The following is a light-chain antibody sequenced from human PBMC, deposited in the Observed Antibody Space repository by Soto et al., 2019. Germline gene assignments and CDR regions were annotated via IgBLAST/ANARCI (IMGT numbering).Light chain of an antibody. CDR2: DAS. CDR3: QQYDDLPIT. Sequence: GDRVTITCRASQNINNWIAWYQQKPGKAPKFLIYDASTLESGVPSRFSGSGFGTEFSFNITSLQPEDVATYYCQQYDDLPITFGQGTRLETK. CDR1: QNINNW. V-gene: IGKV1-5*01. J-gene: IGKJ5*01.